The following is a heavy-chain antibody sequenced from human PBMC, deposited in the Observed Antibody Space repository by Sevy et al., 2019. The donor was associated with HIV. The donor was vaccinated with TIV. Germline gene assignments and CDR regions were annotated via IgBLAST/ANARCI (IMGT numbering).Heavy chain of an antibody. Sequence: GGSLRLSCEVSGFTFSNYWMTWVRQAPGKGLEWVANIKEDGSDKYYGDSVKGRFSLSRDNAKNSLYLQMDSLRAEDKAVFYCVRDGLASATDFDYWGQGTLVNVSS. D-gene: IGHD2-15*01. V-gene: IGHV3-7*01. CDR2: IKEDGSDK. CDR3: VRDGLASATDFDY. J-gene: IGHJ4*02. CDR1: GFTFSNYW.